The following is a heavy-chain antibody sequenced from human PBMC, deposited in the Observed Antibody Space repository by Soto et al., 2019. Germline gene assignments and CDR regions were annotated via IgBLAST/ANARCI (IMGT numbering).Heavy chain of an antibody. CDR2: INPNSGGT. J-gene: IGHJ6*02. CDR1: GYTFTGYY. CDR3: VSYLLLWFGESNYYYYYGMDV. D-gene: IGHD3-10*01. Sequence: GASVKVSCKASGYTFTGYYMHWVRQAPGQGLERMGWINPNSGGTNYAQKFQGWVTMTRDTSISTAYMELSRLRSDDTAVYYCVSYLLLWFGESNYYYYYGMDVWGQGTTVTVSS. V-gene: IGHV1-2*04.